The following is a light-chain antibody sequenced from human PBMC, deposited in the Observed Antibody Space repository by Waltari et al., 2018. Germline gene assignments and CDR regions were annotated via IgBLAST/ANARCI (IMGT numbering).Light chain of an antibody. Sequence: DIVMTQSPFSLPVTPGEPAPISCRSSQSLLPRNGNNYLDWYLQKPGQSPQLLIYLGSNRASGVPDRFSASGSCTDFTLKISRVEAEDVGVYYCMQSLLALWTFGQGTKVEIK. V-gene: IGKV2-28*01. CDR1: QSLLPRNGNNY. CDR3: MQSLLALWT. CDR2: LGS. J-gene: IGKJ1*01.